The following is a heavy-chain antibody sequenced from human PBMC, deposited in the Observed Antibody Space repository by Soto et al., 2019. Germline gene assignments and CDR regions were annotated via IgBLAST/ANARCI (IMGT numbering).Heavy chain of an antibody. J-gene: IGHJ1*01. CDR2: IYYSGTT. D-gene: IGHD2-8*01. CDR1: GASISSPSYY. Sequence: QLQESGPGLVKPSETLSLTCTVSGASISSPSYYWGWIRQSPGKGLEWIGSIYYSGTTHYNPSLKSRRSLAVDTSHMRFSRDLTSVTASDTAIYFCVRQLNRAMGGDGWGQGTRVTGSS. CDR3: VRQLNRAMGGDG. V-gene: IGHV4-39*01.